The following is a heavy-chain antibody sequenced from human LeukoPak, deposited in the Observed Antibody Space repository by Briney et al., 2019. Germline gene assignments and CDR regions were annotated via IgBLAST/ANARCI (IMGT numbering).Heavy chain of an antibody. D-gene: IGHD3-22*01. CDR3: ARENGGTRVAVVSPSGAFDI. CDR2: IIPMFGTA. CDR1: GGTFSTYA. Sequence: ASVKVSCKASGGTFSTYAINWVRQAPGQGLEWMGRIIPMFGTANYAQKFQGRVTITEDKSSSTAYMDLSSLRSDDTAVYYCARENGGTRVAVVSPSGAFDIWGQGTMVTVSS. V-gene: IGHV1-69*06. J-gene: IGHJ3*02.